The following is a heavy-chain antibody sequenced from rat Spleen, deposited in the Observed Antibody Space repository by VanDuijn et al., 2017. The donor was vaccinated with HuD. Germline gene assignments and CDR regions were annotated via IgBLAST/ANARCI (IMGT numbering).Heavy chain of an antibody. J-gene: IGHJ2*01. Sequence: EVQLVESGGGLVQPGRSLKLSCAASGFTFNNYYMAWVRQAPTKGLEWVAYISTGGGSTYYRDSVKGRFTISRDNAKSTLYLQMDSLRSEDTATYYCTTLTEGIDDWGQGVMVTVSS. CDR2: ISTGGGST. CDR1: GFTFNNYY. CDR3: TTLTEGIDD. V-gene: IGHV5-27*01. D-gene: IGHD1-11*01.